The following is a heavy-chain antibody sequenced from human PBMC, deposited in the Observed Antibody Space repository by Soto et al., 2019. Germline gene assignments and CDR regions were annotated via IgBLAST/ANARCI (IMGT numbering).Heavy chain of an antibody. V-gene: IGHV3-30*18. Sequence: QVQLVESGGGVVQPGRSLRLSCAASGFTFSSYGMHWVRQAPGKGLEWVAVISYDGSNKYYADSVKGRFTISRDNSKNRLYLQMNSLRAEDTAVYYCAKEYTAPGYMDVWGQGTTVTVSS. D-gene: IGHD1-20*01. J-gene: IGHJ6*02. CDR2: ISYDGSNK. CDR1: GFTFSSYG. CDR3: AKEYTAPGYMDV.